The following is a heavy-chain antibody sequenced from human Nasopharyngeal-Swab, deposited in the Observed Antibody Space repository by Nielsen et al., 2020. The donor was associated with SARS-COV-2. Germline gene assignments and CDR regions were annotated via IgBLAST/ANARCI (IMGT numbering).Heavy chain of an antibody. CDR2: IGGVGSPT. V-gene: IGHV3-23*01. J-gene: IGHJ4*02. CDR3: AKHSPHSPPGDRVFDY. CDR1: EFTFRTYA. D-gene: IGHD7-27*01. Sequence: GESLKISCAASEFTFRTYAMSWVRQAPGKGLEWVSAIGGVGSPTFYADSVKGRFTISRDNSKNMLFLQMNSLTADDTAAYYCAKHSPHSPPGDRVFDYWGQGTLVTVSS.